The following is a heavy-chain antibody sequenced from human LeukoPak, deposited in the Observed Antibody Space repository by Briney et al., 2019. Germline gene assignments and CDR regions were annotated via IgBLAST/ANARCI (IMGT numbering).Heavy chain of an antibody. CDR3: ARVSLPETPGFTMVRGVKEGPFDP. V-gene: IGHV3-21*01. CDR2: ISSSSSYI. Sequence: GGSLRLSCAASGFTFSSYSMNWVRQAPGKGLEWVSSISSSSSYIYYADSVKGRFTISRDNAKNSLYLQMNSLRAEDTAVYYCARVSLPETPGFTMVRGVKEGPFDPWGQGTLVTVSS. CDR1: GFTFSSYS. D-gene: IGHD3-10*01. J-gene: IGHJ5*02.